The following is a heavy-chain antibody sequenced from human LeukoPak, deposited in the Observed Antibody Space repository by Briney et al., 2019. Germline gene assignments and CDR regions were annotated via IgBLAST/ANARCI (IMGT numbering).Heavy chain of an antibody. CDR3: ARGAYYGDYYFDY. CDR1: GGSISSYY. J-gene: IGHJ4*02. D-gene: IGHD4-17*01. CDR2: MYYSGST. Sequence: SETLSLICTVSGGSISSYYWSWIRQPPGKGLEWIPYMYYSGSTNYNPSFKRRVTISVDTPKNQFSLKLSSVTAADTAVYYCARGAYYGDYYFDYWGQGTLVTVSS. V-gene: IGHV4-59*01.